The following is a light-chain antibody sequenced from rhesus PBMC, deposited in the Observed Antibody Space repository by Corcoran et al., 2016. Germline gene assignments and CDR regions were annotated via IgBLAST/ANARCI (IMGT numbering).Light chain of an antibody. V-gene: IGKV1-43*02. J-gene: IGKJ1*01. CDR2: ATA. CDR3: LQYNTDPRT. Sequence: DIQMTQSPSSLSASVGDRVTITCRASQGIGTDLNWYQQKPGKPPKRLIYATASLDSGVPSRFSGSGSGTEFTLTISSLQPEDFATYYCLQYNTDPRTFGQGTKVEIK. CDR1: QGIGTD.